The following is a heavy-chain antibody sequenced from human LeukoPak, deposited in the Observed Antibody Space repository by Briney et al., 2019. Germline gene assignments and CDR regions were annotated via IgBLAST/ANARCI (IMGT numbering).Heavy chain of an antibody. CDR3: AAWKIAAAGTTYFDY. CDR2: INLNSGGT. V-gene: IGHV1-2*02. CDR1: GYTFTFYY. Sequence: ASVTVSCTASGYTFTFYYMHWVRQAPGQGLEWMGWINLNSGGTNYAQKFQGTVTMTRDTSISTAYMELSRLISDDTAVYYCAAWKIAAAGTTYFDYWGQGTLVAASS. J-gene: IGHJ4*02. D-gene: IGHD6-13*01.